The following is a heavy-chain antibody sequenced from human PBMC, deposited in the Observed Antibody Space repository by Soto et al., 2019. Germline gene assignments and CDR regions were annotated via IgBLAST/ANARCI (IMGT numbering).Heavy chain of an antibody. D-gene: IGHD6-6*01. CDR3: AKDTTAARRFGGYFDY. V-gene: IGHV3-9*01. CDR1: GFTFDDYV. CDR2: ISWNSGSI. J-gene: IGHJ4*02. Sequence: EVQLVESGGGLVQPGRSLRLSCAASGFTFDDYVMHWVRQAPGKGLEWVSGISWNSGSIGYADSVKGRFTISRDNAKNSLYLQMNSLRAEDTALYYCAKDTTAARRFGGYFDYWGQGTLVTVSS.